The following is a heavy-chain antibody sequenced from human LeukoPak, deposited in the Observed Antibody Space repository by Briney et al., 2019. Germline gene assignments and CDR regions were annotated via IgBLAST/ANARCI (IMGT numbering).Heavy chain of an antibody. CDR3: ARLGRFGEFDY. V-gene: IGHV3-30*03. J-gene: IGHJ4*02. D-gene: IGHD3-10*01. Sequence: PGGSLRLSCAASGFTFSSYGMHWVRQAPGKGLEWVAVISYDGSNKYYADSVKGRFTISRDNSKNTLYLQMNSLRAEDTAVYYCARLGRFGEFDYWGQGTLVTVSS. CDR1: GFTFSSYG. CDR2: ISYDGSNK.